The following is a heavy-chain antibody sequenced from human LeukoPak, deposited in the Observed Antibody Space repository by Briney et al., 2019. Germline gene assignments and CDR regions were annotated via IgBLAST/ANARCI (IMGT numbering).Heavy chain of an antibody. D-gene: IGHD2-8*01. J-gene: IGHJ4*02. V-gene: IGHV1-18*04. CDR1: GYTFTGYY. Sequence: ASVTVSCKASGYTFTGYYMHWVRQAPGQGLECMGWISTYNDNPNYAQKFQGRVTMTTDTSTSTAYLDLRSLRSDDTAVYFCARLMGPPDYWGQGTRVTVSS. CDR2: ISTYNDNP. CDR3: ARLMGPPDY.